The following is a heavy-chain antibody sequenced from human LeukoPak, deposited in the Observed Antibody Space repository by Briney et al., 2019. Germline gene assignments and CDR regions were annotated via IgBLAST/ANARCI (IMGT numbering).Heavy chain of an antibody. CDR1: GFTFSSYG. V-gene: IGHV3-33*01. Sequence: GGSLSLSCAASGFTFSSYGMHWVRQAPGKGLEWVAVIWYDGSNKYYADSVKGRFTISRDNSRNTLYLQMNSLRAEDPAVYYCARGQQLVLWGYFDYWGQGTLVTVSS. D-gene: IGHD6-13*01. CDR2: IWYDGSNK. J-gene: IGHJ4*02. CDR3: ARGQQLVLWGYFDY.